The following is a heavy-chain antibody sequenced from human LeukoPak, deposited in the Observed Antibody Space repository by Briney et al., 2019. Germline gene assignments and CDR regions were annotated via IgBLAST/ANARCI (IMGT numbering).Heavy chain of an antibody. D-gene: IGHD6-19*01. J-gene: IGHJ4*02. CDR2: IYHPTTT. CDR1: GGSDSSDY. V-gene: IGHV4-59*02. CDR3: ATGHSSGWFDF. Sequence: SETLSLTCSVSGGSDSSDYWSWIRHSPGTGLEWIGYIYHPTTTNYNPSLKSRVSMSLDTAKNQFSLDLTSVTAADTAMYFCATGHSSGWFDFWGRGTLVTVSS.